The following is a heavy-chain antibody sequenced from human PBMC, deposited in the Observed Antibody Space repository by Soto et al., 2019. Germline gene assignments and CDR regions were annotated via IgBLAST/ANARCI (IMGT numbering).Heavy chain of an antibody. CDR1: GFTFSSYA. Sequence: EVQLLESGGGLVRPGGSLRLSCAASGFTFSSYAMSWVRQAPGKGLEWVSTISGSDGRTYSTDSVKGRFTISRDNSRNTAYLQMNTLRVEDTAGYYGAKGVSQYTPLALFDYWGRGTLVT. CDR2: ISGSDGRT. CDR3: AKGVSQYTPLALFDY. J-gene: IGHJ4*02. D-gene: IGHD5-18*01. V-gene: IGHV3-23*01.